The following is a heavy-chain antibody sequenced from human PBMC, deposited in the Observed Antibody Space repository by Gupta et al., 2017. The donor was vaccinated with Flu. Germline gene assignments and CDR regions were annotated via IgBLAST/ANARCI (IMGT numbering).Heavy chain of an antibody. CDR2: INHIGST. CDR1: GGSFSGYY. Sequence: QVQLQQWGAGLLKPSETLSLTCAVYGGSFSGYYWSWIRQPPGKGLEWIGEINHIGSTNYNPYLKSRVTISVDTSNNQFSLKLSSVTAADTAVYYCARAPNYGGNSSYYFDYWGQGTLVTVSS. D-gene: IGHD4-23*01. CDR3: ARAPNYGGNSSYYFDY. J-gene: IGHJ4*02. V-gene: IGHV4-34*01.